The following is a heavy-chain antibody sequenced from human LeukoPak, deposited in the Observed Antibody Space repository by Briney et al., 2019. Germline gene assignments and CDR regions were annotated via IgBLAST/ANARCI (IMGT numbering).Heavy chain of an antibody. J-gene: IGHJ6*02. CDR3: ARVLAQHGDYYGMDV. D-gene: IGHD3-10*01. Sequence: ASVKVSCKASGGTFSIYAISWVRQAPGQGLEWMGGIIPIFGTANYAQKFQGRVTITADESTSTAYMELSSLRSEDTAVYYCARVLAQHGDYYGMDVWGQGTTVTVSS. CDR1: GGTFSIYA. V-gene: IGHV1-69*13. CDR2: IIPIFGTA.